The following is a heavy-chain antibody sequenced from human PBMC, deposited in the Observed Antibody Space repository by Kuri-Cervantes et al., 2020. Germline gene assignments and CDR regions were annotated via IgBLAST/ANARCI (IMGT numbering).Heavy chain of an antibody. J-gene: IGHJ4*02. CDR3: AKDRRSXGRYGVQYY. V-gene: IGHV3-23*01. CDR1: GFTFSSYA. Sequence: GGSLRLXCAXSGFTFSSYAMXWVRQAPGKGXEWXXAISXSGGSTYYADSVKGRFTXSRDNSXXTLYLQMNSLRAEDTAVXYCAKDRRSXGRYGVQYYWGQGTLVTVSS. CDR2: ISXSGGST. D-gene: IGHD6-19*01.